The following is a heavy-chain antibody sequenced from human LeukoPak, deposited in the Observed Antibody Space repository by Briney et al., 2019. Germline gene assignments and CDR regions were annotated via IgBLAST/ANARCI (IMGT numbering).Heavy chain of an antibody. CDR1: GGSISSYY. Sequence: PSETLSLTCTVSGGSISSYYWSWIRQPPGKGLEWIGYIYYGGSTNYNPSLKSRVTISVDTSKNQFSLKLSSVTAADTAVYYCSRGVLRYFDWLSDYYYYMDVWGKGTTVTVSS. V-gene: IGHV4-59*01. J-gene: IGHJ6*03. CDR2: IYYGGST. CDR3: SRGVLRYFDWLSDYYYYMDV. D-gene: IGHD3-9*01.